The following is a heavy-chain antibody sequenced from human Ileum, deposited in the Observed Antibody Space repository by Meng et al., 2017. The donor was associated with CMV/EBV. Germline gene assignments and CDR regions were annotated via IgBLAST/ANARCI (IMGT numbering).Heavy chain of an antibody. J-gene: IGHJ4*02. CDR1: GDSVSSTTVT. V-gene: IGHV6-1*01. CDR3: VRLTGNSWLDY. Sequence: QVHLQQSGPGLVKTSQNLLLTCAISGDSVSSTTVTWNWIRQSPSRGLEWLGRTYYRSKWFNDYALSVRGRITINPDISKNQLSLQLNSVTPEDTAVYYCVRLTGNSWLDYWGRGTLVTVSS. CDR2: TYYRSKWFN. D-gene: IGHD6-13*01.